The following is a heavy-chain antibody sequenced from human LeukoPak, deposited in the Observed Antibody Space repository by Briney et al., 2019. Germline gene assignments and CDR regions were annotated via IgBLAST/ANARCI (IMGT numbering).Heavy chain of an antibody. J-gene: IGHJ3*02. Sequence: SETLSLTCAVYGGSFSGYYWSWIRQPPGKGLEWIGEINHSGSTNYNPSLKSRVTISVDTSKNQFSLKLSSVTAADTAVYYCAGATPSGAFDIWGQGTMVTVSS. CDR1: GGSFSGYY. CDR3: AGATPSGAFDI. CDR2: INHSGST. V-gene: IGHV4-34*01.